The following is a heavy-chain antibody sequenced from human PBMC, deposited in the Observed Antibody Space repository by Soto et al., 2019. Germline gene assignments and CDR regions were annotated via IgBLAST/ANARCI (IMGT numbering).Heavy chain of an antibody. Sequence: GGSLRLSCAASGFTFSSYAMSWVRQAPGKGLEWVSAISGSGGSTYYADSVKGRFTISRDNSKNTLYLQMNSLRAEDTAVYYCASALVYCSGGSCYENFDYWGQGTLVTVSS. CDR1: GFTFSSYA. CDR3: ASALVYCSGGSCYENFDY. CDR2: ISGSGGST. J-gene: IGHJ4*02. V-gene: IGHV3-23*01. D-gene: IGHD2-15*01.